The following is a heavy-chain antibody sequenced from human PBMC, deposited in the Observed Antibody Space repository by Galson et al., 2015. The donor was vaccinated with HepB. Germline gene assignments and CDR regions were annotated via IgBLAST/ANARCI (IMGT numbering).Heavy chain of an antibody. CDR3: AKSRVWSGYDTGIHYYYGMDV. CDR1: GGTFSSYA. CDR2: IIPIFGTA. J-gene: IGHJ6*02. V-gene: IGHV1-69*13. D-gene: IGHD3-3*01. Sequence: SVKVSCKASGGTFSSYAISWVRQAPGQGLEWMGGIIPIFGTANYAQKFQGRVTITADESTSTAYMELSSLRSEDTAVYYCAKSRVWSGYDTGIHYYYGMDVWGQGTTVTVSS.